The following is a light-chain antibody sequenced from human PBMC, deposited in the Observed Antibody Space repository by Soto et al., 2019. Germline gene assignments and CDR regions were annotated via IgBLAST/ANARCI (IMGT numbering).Light chain of an antibody. CDR3: MQSTDFPRT. V-gene: IGKV2-24*01. CDR1: QSLVHSDGNTY. CDR2: QIS. J-gene: IGKJ1*01. Sequence: DIVMTQTPLSSPVTLGQPASISCRSSQSLVHSDGNTYLNWLQQRPGQPPRLLIYQISNRFSGVPDRFSGSGAGSDVTLSISRVEAEDVGIYYCMQSTDFPRTFGQGTKVEIK.